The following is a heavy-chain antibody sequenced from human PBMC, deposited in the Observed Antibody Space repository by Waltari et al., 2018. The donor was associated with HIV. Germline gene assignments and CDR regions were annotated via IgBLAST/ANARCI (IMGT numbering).Heavy chain of an antibody. D-gene: IGHD6-13*01. CDR1: VFSFSNYG. J-gene: IGHJ6*02. CDR3: VKEHQYSHSWYSYYGMDV. CDR2: ISGSGGST. Sequence: EVQVLESGGALVPPGGFLRLSCAARVFSFSNYGMLCVRQALGKGLEWVSTISGSGGSTYYADSVKGRFTVSRDNSKNTLYLQMNSLRAEDTAVYFCVKEHQYSHSWYSYYGMDVWGQGTTVTVSS. V-gene: IGHV3-23*01.